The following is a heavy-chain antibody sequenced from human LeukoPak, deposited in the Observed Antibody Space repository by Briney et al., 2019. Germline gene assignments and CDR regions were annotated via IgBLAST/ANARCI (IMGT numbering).Heavy chain of an antibody. Sequence: GGSLRLSCAASGFTFSDYYMSWIRQAPGKGLEWVSYISSSGSTIYYADSVKGRFTISRDNAKNSLYLQMNSLRAEDTAVYYCARAVVGDYYYYYYMDVRGKGTTVTVSS. V-gene: IGHV3-11*04. J-gene: IGHJ6*03. D-gene: IGHD2-15*01. CDR2: ISSSGSTI. CDR3: ARAVVGDYYYYYYMDV. CDR1: GFTFSDYY.